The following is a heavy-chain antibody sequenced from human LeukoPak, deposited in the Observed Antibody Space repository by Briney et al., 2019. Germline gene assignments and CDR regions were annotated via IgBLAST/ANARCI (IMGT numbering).Heavy chain of an antibody. D-gene: IGHD3-22*01. V-gene: IGHV4-34*01. CDR2: INHSGST. Sequence: SSETLSLTCAVYGGSFSGYYWSWIRQPPGKGLEWIGEINHSGSTNYNPSLKSRVTISVDTSKNQFSLKLSSVTAADTAVYYCARVLSGSNFDYWGQGTLVTVSS. CDR1: GGSFSGYY. J-gene: IGHJ4*02. CDR3: ARVLSGSNFDY.